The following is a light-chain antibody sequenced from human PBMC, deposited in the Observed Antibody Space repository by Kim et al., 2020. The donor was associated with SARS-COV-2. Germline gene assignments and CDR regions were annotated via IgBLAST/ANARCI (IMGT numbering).Light chain of an antibody. CDR3: QEYGSTTWT. V-gene: IGKV3-20*01. J-gene: IGKJ1*01. CDR1: QSVSRRY. CDR2: GAS. Sequence: SPGERDTLSCRARQSVSRRYLAWYQQKPGQATRLRIYGASSRATGIPDRLSGRGSGIELTLTIRRLEPEEMAVYYCQEYGSTTWTFGQGTKVDIK.